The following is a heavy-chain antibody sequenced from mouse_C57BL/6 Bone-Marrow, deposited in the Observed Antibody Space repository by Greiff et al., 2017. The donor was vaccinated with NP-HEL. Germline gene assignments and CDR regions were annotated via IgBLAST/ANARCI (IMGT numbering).Heavy chain of an antibody. CDR3: ARLPLYYGSSYWYFDV. Sequence: QVQLQQPGPELVKPGASVKLSCKASGYTFTSYWMHWVKQRPGQGLEWIGNINPSNGGTNYNEKFKSKATLTVDKSSSTAYMQLSSLTSEDSAVYYCARLPLYYGSSYWYFDVWGTGTTVTVSS. J-gene: IGHJ1*03. CDR2: INPSNGGT. CDR1: GYTFTSYW. D-gene: IGHD1-1*01. V-gene: IGHV1-53*01.